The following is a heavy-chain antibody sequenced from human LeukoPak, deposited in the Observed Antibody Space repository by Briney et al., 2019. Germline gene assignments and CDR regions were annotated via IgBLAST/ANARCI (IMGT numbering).Heavy chain of an antibody. Sequence: PGGSLRLSCAASGFTFSSHSMNWVRQAPGKGLEWVSYIRSSSTIIHYADSVKGRFTISRDDAKNSLYLQMNSLRAEDTAVYYCVKVPRQHDNWFDPWGQGTLVTVSS. J-gene: IGHJ5*02. CDR2: IRSSSTII. V-gene: IGHV3-48*01. CDR3: VKVPRQHDNWFDP. D-gene: IGHD6-13*01. CDR1: GFTFSSHS.